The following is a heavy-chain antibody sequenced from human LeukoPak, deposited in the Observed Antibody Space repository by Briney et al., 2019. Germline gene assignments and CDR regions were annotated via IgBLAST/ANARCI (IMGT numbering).Heavy chain of an antibody. CDR2: INPSGGST. D-gene: IGHD6-13*01. J-gene: IGHJ4*02. CDR1: GYTFTNYY. V-gene: IGHV1-46*01. CDR3: ATPGYSSSWPLGY. Sequence: ASVKVSCKSSGYTFTNYYIHWVRQAPGQGLEWMGIINPSGGSTSYAQKFQGRVTMTKDTSTSTVYMELSSLRSEDTAVYYCATPGYSSSWPLGYWGQGTLVTVSS.